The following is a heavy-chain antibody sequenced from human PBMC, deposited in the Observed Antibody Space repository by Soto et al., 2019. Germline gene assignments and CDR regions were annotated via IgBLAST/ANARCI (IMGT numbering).Heavy chain of an antibody. CDR3: ARAYSGRLPRRADYYFATDV. Sequence: EVQLVESGGGVVQPGGSLRLSCAASGFTFSTYDMHWVRQATGKGLEWVSAIGSADDPYYLGSVKGRFTISRENAKNSLYLQMNSLRAGDTAVYYCARAYSGRLPRRADYYFATDVWGQGTTVTVSS. D-gene: IGHD2-15*01. V-gene: IGHV3-13*05. J-gene: IGHJ6*02. CDR2: IGSADDP. CDR1: GFTFSTYD.